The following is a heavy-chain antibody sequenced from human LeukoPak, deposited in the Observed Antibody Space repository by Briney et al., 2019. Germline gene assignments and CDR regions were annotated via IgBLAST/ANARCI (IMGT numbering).Heavy chain of an antibody. Sequence: GGSLRLSCAASGFTFSSYGMHWVRQAPGKGLEWVAVISYDGSNKYYADSVKGRFTISRDNSKNTLYLQMNSPRAEDTAVYYCAKGWPATRYWGQGTLVTVSS. D-gene: IGHD2-15*01. J-gene: IGHJ4*02. CDR2: ISYDGSNK. V-gene: IGHV3-30*18. CDR1: GFTFSSYG. CDR3: AKGWPATRY.